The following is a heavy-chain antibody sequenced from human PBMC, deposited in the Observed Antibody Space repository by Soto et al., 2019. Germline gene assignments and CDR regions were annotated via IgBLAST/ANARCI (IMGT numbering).Heavy chain of an antibody. D-gene: IGHD1-26*01. CDR2: IIPIFGTA. Sequence: SVKVYCKASGGTFSSYAISWVRQAPGQGLEWMGGIIPIFGTANYAQKFQGRVTITADESTSTAYMELSSLRSEDTAVYYCANLVGPGGIPGGMDVWGQGTTVTVSS. J-gene: IGHJ6*02. V-gene: IGHV1-69*13. CDR3: ANLVGPGGIPGGMDV. CDR1: GGTFSSYA.